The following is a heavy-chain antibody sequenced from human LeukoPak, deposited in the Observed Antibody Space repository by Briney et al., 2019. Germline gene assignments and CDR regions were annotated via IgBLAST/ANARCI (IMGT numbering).Heavy chain of an antibody. CDR2: IYHSGST. D-gene: IGHD3-3*01. J-gene: IGHJ6*03. CDR3: ARVRGPWNYYYYYMDV. CDR1: GGSFGGYY. V-gene: IGHV4-34*01. Sequence: SETLSLTCAVYGGSFGGYYWRWLPPPPGKGGEWIGEIYHSGSTQSNTPLKSRVTISVDTSKKQFSPKSSSVTAADTAVYYCARVRGPWNYYYYYMDVWGEGTTVTVSS.